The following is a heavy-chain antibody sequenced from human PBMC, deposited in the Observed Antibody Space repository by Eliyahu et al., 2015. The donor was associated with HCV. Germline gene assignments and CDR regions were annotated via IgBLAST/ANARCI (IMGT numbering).Heavy chain of an antibody. V-gene: IGHV3-33*01. D-gene: IGHD3-10*01. Sequence: QVQLVESGGGVVQPGRSLRLSCAAFGFTFSSYGMHWVRXXPGKGLEGVAVIWYDGRDKNYADSVKGRFTISRDNSKNTLYLQMNSLRAEDTAVYYCARVRGGSGSYLFRYGMDVWGQGTTVTVSS. CDR2: IWYDGRDK. J-gene: IGHJ6*02. CDR3: ARVRGGSGSYLFRYGMDV. CDR1: GFTFSSYG.